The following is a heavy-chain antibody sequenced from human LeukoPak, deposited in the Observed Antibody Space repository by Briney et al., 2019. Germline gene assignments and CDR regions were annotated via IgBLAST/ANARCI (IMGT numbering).Heavy chain of an antibody. CDR2: IHTSRST. D-gene: IGHD6-19*01. V-gene: IGHV4-4*07. CDR3: ARRDISSGWSFDY. J-gene: IGHJ4*02. CDR1: GGSISNYH. Sequence: SETLSLTCTVSGGSISNYHWSWIRQPAGKGLEWIGQIHTSRSTNYNPPLKSRVTMSIDTPENQLSLTIRSVTAADTAVYYCARRDISSGWSFDYWGQGTLVTVSS.